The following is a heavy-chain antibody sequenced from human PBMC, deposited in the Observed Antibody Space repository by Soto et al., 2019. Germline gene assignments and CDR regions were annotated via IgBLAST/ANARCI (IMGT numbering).Heavy chain of an antibody. CDR2: IYYTGST. CDR3: ARSNWYSEY. CDR1: GGSINNHY. Sequence: QVQLQESGPGLVKPSETLSLTCTVSGGSINNHYWSWIRQPPGKGLEWIGYIYYTGSTNYNPSPKSRVTISVDTSKNQSSLNLTSLTAADTAIYYCARSNWYSEYWGQGTLVTVSS. D-gene: IGHD7-27*01. V-gene: IGHV4-59*11. J-gene: IGHJ4*02.